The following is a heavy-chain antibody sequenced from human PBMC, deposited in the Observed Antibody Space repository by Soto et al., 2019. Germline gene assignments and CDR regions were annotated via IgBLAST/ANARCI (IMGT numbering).Heavy chain of an antibody. D-gene: IGHD5-12*01. V-gene: IGHV1-3*01. CDR2: INADNGNT. Sequence: ASVKVSCKASGYTFTDYAMHWVRQAPGQWLEWMGWINADNGNTKYSQKFQGRVTITRDTSASTAYMELSSLRSEDTAVYYCARGRGYDYFGYWGQGALVTVSS. CDR1: GYTFTDYA. J-gene: IGHJ4*02. CDR3: ARGRGYDYFGY.